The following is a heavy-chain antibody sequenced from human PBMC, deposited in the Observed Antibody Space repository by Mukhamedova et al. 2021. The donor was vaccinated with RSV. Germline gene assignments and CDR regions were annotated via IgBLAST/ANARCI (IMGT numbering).Heavy chain of an antibody. CDR2: GTT. J-gene: IGHJ6*02. Sequence: GTTTYNPSLESRVTISLHTSKTQFSLKLSAVTAEDTAVYYCARDRRAFSESSGYFYYGMDVWGQGTTVTVSS. CDR3: ARDRRAFSESSGYFYYGMDV. D-gene: IGHD3-10*01. V-gene: IGHV4-59*01.